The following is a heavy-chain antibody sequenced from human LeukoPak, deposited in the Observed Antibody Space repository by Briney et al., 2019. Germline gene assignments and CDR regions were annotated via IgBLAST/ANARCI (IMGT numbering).Heavy chain of an antibody. D-gene: IGHD2-2*01. J-gene: IGHJ6*03. CDR1: GYTFTSYY. CDR3: AREGSTSSVYSYYYMDV. Sequence: ASVKVSCKASGYTFTSYYMHWVRQAPGQGLEWMGIINPSGGSTSYVQKFQGRVTMTRDMSTSTVCMELSSLRSEDTAVYYCAREGSTSSVYSYYYMDVWGKGTTVTVSS. CDR2: INPSGGST. V-gene: IGHV1-46*01.